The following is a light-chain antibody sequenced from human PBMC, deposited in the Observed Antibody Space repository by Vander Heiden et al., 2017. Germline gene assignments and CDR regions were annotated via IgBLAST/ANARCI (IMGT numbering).Light chain of an antibody. CDR2: KAS. V-gene: IGKV1-5*03. J-gene: IGKJ5*01. CDR3: QQCNSYPIT. Sequence: DIQMTQSPSTLSASVGDRVTITCRASQSISSWLAWYQQKPGKAPKLLIYKASSLESGVPSRFSGSGSGTEFTLTISSLQPDDFATYYCQQCNSYPITFGQETRLEIK. CDR1: QSISSW.